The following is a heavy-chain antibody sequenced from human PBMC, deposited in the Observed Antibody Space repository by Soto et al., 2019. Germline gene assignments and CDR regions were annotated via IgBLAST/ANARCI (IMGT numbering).Heavy chain of an antibody. V-gene: IGHV1-69*13. D-gene: IGHD6-13*01. CDR1: GGTFSSYA. CDR3: ARDAGTGSTSLGYWYFDL. J-gene: IGHJ2*01. Sequence: GASVKVSCKASGGTFSSYAISWVRQAPGQGLEWMGGIIPIFGTANYAQKFQGRVTITADESTSTAYRELSSLRSEDTAVYYCARDAGTGSTSLGYWYFDLWGRGTLVTVSS. CDR2: IIPIFGTA.